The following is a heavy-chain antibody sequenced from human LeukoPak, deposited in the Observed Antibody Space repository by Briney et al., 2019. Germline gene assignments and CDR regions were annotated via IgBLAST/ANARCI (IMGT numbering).Heavy chain of an antibody. D-gene: IGHD2-2*01. CDR3: ARRLTQYDCFDP. V-gene: IGHV6-1*01. J-gene: IGHJ5*02. CDR2: TYYRSTWYN. CDR1: GDSVSSNSAT. Sequence: SQTLSLTCALSGDSVSSNSATWNWIRHSPSRGLEWLGRTYYRSTWYNDYAVSVRGRITVNPDTSKNQFSLHLNSVTPEDTAVYYCARRLTQYDCFDPWGQGILVTVS.